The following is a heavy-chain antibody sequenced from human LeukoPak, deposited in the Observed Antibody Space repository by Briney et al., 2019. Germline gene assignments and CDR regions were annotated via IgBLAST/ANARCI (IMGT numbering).Heavy chain of an antibody. CDR3: TRDVTPSKQQLVGYYYYYYMDV. J-gene: IGHJ6*03. V-gene: IGHV3-49*04. CDR2: IRSKAYGGTT. D-gene: IGHD6-13*01. Sequence: GGSLRLSCTASGFTFGDYAMSWVRQAPGKGLEWVGFIRSKAYGGTTEYAASVKGRFTISRDDSKSIAYLQMNSLKTEDTAVYYCTRDVTPSKQQLVGYYYYYYMDVWGQGTPLTVSS. CDR1: GFTFGDYA.